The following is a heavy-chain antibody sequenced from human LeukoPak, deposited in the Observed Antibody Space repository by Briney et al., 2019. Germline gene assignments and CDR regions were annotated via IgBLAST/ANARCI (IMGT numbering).Heavy chain of an antibody. D-gene: IGHD1-20*01. CDR1: GFTFGDYA. Sequence: SLRLSCTASGFTFGDYAMNWVRQAPGKGLEWVGFIKSETYGGTTEYAASVKGRFTISRDDSKSIAYLQMNSLKTEDTAVYYCTRDGITATRFFDYWGQGTLVTVSS. CDR3: TRDGITATRFFDY. V-gene: IGHV3-49*04. J-gene: IGHJ4*02. CDR2: IKSETYGGTT.